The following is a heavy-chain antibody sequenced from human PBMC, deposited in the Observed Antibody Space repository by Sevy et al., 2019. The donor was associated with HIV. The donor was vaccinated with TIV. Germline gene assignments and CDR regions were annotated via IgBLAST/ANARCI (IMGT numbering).Heavy chain of an antibody. J-gene: IGHJ4*02. CDR1: GFTFSTYA. CDR3: ASHYYDSTGYYYPLDY. V-gene: IGHV3-30*04. Sequence: GGSLRLSCTASGFTFSTYAMDWVRQAPGKGLEWVAVISDDGNNKDYADSVKGRFTVSRDNSKNTLYLQMNSLRAEDTAVYYCASHYYDSTGYYYPLDYWGQRTLVTVSS. CDR2: ISDDGNNK. D-gene: IGHD3-22*01.